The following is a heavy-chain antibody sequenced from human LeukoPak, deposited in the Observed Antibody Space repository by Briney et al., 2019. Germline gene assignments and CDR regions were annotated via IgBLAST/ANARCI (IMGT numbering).Heavy chain of an antibody. CDR1: GFTFGDYA. V-gene: IGHV3-49*04. Sequence: GGSLRLSCTASGFTFGDYAMSWVRQAPGKGLEWVGFIRSKAYGGTTEYAASVKGRFTISRDDSKSIAYLQMNGLKTEDTAVYYCTREVDDYGRYYFDYWGQGTLVTVSS. J-gene: IGHJ4*02. CDR3: TREVDDYGRYYFDY. CDR2: IRSKAYGGTT. D-gene: IGHD4-17*01.